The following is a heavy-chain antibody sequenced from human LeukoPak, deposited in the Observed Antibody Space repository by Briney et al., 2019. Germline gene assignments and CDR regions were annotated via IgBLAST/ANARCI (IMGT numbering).Heavy chain of an antibody. CDR1: GFTFSSYA. D-gene: IGHD3-10*01. J-gene: IGHJ4*02. V-gene: IGHV3-23*01. Sequence: GGSLRLSCAASGFTFSSYAMTWVRQAPGKGLEWVSTITTTGGSTYYADSVKGRFTISRDNSKNTLYLQMNSPRAEDTAVYYCSKSSGFHDYWGQGTLVTVSS. CDR3: SKSSGFHDY. CDR2: ITTTGGST.